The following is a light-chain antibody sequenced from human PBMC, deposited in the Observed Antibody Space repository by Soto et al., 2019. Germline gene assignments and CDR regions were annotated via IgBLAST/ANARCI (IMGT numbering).Light chain of an antibody. CDR1: QSVSSY. Sequence: EIVLTQSPATLYLSPGERATLSCRASQSVSSYLGWYQQKPGQAPRLLIYDASNRATGIPARFSGSGSETDFTLTISSLEPEDFAVYYCQQRSNWPYTFGQGTKLEIK. V-gene: IGKV3-11*01. CDR3: QQRSNWPYT. J-gene: IGKJ2*01. CDR2: DAS.